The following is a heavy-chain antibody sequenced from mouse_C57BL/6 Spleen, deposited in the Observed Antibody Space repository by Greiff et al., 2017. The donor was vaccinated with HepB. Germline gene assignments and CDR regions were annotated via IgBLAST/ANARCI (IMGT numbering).Heavy chain of an antibody. J-gene: IGHJ3*01. V-gene: IGHV14-1*01. Sequence: VQLQQSGAELVRPGASVKLSCTASGFNIKDYYMHWVKQRPEQGLEWIGRIDPEDGDTEYAPKFQGKATMTADTPSNTAYLQLSSLTSGDTAVYYCTGGAPFAYWGQGTLVTVSA. CDR2: IDPEDGDT. CDR3: TGGAPFAY. CDR1: GFNIKDYY.